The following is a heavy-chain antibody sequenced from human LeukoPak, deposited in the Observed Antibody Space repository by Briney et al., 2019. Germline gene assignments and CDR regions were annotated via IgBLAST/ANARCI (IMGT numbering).Heavy chain of an antibody. CDR2: MNPNSGNT. V-gene: IGHV1-8*01. CDR1: GYTFTSYD. J-gene: IGHJ5*02. CDR3: ARESGYDFWSGYPYLFDP. Sequence: ASVKVSCKASGYTFTSYDINWVRQATGQGLEWMGWMNPNSGNTGYAQKFQGRVTMTRNTSISTAYMELSSLRSEDTAVYYCARESGYDFWSGYPYLFDPWGQGTLVTVSS. D-gene: IGHD3-3*01.